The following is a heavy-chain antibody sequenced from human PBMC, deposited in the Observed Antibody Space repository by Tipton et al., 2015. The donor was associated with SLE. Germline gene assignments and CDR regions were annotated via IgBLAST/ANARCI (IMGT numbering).Heavy chain of an antibody. CDR2: ISRSSDGI. D-gene: IGHD4-17*01. CDR3: ARDDSGGLGYV. V-gene: IGHV3-21*03. J-gene: IGHJ3*01. CDR1: GFTFNTYW. Sequence: SLRLSCAASGFTFNTYWMNWVRQAPGKGLEWVASISRSSDGIYYAESVKGRFTISRDNGKNSLFLQMHSLRADDSAVYYCARDDSGGLGYVWGQGTMVTVSS.